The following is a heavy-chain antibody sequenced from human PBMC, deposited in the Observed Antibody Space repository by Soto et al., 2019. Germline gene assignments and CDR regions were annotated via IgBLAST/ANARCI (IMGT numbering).Heavy chain of an antibody. CDR3: AKEGDVTMVRGVSFAY. CDR2: ISGSGGST. CDR1: GFTFSSYA. J-gene: IGHJ4*02. Sequence: EVQLLESGGGLVQPGGSLRLSCAASGFTFSSYAMSWVRQAPGKGLEWVSAISGSGGSTYYADSVKGRFTISRDNSKNTLYLQMNSLRAEDTAVYYCAKEGDVTMVRGVSFAYWGQGTLVTVSS. D-gene: IGHD3-10*01. V-gene: IGHV3-23*01.